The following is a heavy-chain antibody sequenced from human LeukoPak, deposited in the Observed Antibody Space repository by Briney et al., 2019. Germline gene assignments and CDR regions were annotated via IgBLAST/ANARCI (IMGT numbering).Heavy chain of an antibody. J-gene: IGHJ4*02. D-gene: IGHD1-26*01. V-gene: IGHV3-30*02. CDR1: GVTFSSYG. Sequence: GGSLRLSCAASGVTFSSYGMHWVRQAPGKGLEWGAFIRYDGSNKFYADSVKGRFTISRDNPRNTLYLQMNSLRAEGTGMYDCAKEWELTYWGQGTLVTVSS. CDR3: AKEWELTY. CDR2: IRYDGSNK.